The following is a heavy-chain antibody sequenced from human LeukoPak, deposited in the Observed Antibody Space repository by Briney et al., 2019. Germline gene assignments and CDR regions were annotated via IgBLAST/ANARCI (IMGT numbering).Heavy chain of an antibody. CDR2: IYYSGST. CDR1: GGSISSSSYY. J-gene: IGHJ4*02. D-gene: IGHD2-15*01. CDR3: ARGRLYCSGGSCYYFDY. Sequence: SETLSLTCTVSGGSISSSSYYWGWIRQPPGKGLEWIGSIYYSGSTYYNPSLKSRVTISVDTSKNQFSLKLSSVTAADTAVYYCARGRLYCSGGSCYYFDYWGQGTLVTVSS. V-gene: IGHV4-39*07.